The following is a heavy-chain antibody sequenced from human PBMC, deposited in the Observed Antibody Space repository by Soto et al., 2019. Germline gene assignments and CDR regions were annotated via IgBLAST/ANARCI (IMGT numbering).Heavy chain of an antibody. CDR1: GYTFTNYA. Sequence: ASVKVSCKASGYTFTNYAMHWVRQAPGQRLEWMGWINAGNGNTKYSQKFQGRVTMTRDTSTSTVYMELSSLRSEDTAVYYCARAFDFWSGYSYAFDIWGQGTMVTVSS. V-gene: IGHV1-3*01. D-gene: IGHD3-3*01. CDR2: INAGNGNT. CDR3: ARAFDFWSGYSYAFDI. J-gene: IGHJ3*02.